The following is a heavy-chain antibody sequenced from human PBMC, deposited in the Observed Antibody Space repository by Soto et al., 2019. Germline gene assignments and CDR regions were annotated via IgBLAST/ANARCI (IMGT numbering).Heavy chain of an antibody. J-gene: IGHJ5*02. CDR2: IKSKNSGGTT. CDR1: GFTFTNTW. D-gene: IGHD2-15*01. CDR3: TAERYCSGGSCPYH. Sequence: PGGSLRLSCTDSGFTFTNTWMSWVRQAPGKGLEWVGRIKSKNSGGTTDYAAPVKGRFTVSRDDSKNTVYLQMNSLKAEDTAVYYCTAERYCSGGSCPYHWGQGILVTVSS. V-gene: IGHV3-15*01.